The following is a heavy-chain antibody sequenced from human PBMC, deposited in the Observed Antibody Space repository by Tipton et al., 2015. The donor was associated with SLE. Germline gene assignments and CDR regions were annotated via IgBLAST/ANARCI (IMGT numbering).Heavy chain of an antibody. V-gene: IGHV4-59*12. CDR2: IYYTGST. J-gene: IGHJ3*01. D-gene: IGHD1-26*01. CDR3: ARGRLPGAF. Sequence: LRLSCTVSGGSINSYYWGWIRQPPGKGLEWIGYIYYTGSTNYNPSLKSRVTISVDTSKNQFSLKLSSVTAADTAVYYCARGRLPGAFWGQGTMVTVSS. CDR1: GGSINSYY.